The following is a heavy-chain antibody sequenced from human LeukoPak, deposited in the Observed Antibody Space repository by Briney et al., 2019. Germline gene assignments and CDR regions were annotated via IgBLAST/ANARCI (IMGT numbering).Heavy chain of an antibody. J-gene: IGHJ6*03. D-gene: IGHD3-10*01. V-gene: IGHV4-34*01. CDR3: ARDQEWFGRPTIRNYYYYYMDV. CDR1: GGSFSGYY. Sequence: PSETLSLTCAVYGGSFSGYYWSWIRQPPGKGLEWIGEINHSGSTNYNPSLKSRVTISVDTSKNQFSLKLSSVTAADTAVYYCARDQEWFGRPTIRNYYYYYMDVWGKGTTVTISS. CDR2: INHSGST.